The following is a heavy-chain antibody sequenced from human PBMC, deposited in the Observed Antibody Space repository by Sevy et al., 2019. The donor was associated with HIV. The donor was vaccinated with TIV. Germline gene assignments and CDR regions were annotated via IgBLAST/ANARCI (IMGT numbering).Heavy chain of an antibody. CDR1: GFTFGDYA. Sequence: GGSLRLSCTASGFTFGDYAMSWFRQAPGKGLEWVGFIRSKAYGGTTEYAASVKGRFTRSRDDSESIAYLQTNSLKTEDTAVYYCTRGDGSYDFWGGYYGPPNPALDYWGQGTLVTVSS. J-gene: IGHJ4*02. CDR3: TRGDGSYDFWGGYYGPPNPALDY. D-gene: IGHD3-3*01. V-gene: IGHV3-49*03. CDR2: IRSKAYGGTT.